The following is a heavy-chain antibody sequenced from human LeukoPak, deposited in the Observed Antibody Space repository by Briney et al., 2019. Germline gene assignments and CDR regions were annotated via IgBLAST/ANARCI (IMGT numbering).Heavy chain of an antibody. D-gene: IGHD6-19*01. V-gene: IGHV1-2*02. CDR3: ARLAAVPG. CDR1: GYNFSGYY. CDR2: IHPNSGGT. J-gene: IGHJ1*01. Sequence: ASVKVSCKASGYNFSGYYLHWVRQAPGQGLEWMVWIHPNSGGTNYAQKFQGRVTMTRDTSISTAYMELSSLRSDDTAVYYSARLAAVPGWGQGTLVTVSS.